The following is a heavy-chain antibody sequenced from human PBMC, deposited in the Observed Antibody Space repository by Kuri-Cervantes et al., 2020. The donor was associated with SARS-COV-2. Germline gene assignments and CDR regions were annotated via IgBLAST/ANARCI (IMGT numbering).Heavy chain of an antibody. V-gene: IGHV4-34*01. CDR2: ISHSGRT. Sequence: SETLSLTCAVYGGSLSGYYWSWIRQSPGKGLEWIGEISHSGRTSYNPSLKSRLTIGVDTAKKQFSLKVTSVTAEETAVYYCARGTGDLDQWGQGTPVNVSS. D-gene: IGHD7-27*01. J-gene: IGHJ4*01. CDR1: GGSLSGYY. CDR3: ARGTGDLDQ.